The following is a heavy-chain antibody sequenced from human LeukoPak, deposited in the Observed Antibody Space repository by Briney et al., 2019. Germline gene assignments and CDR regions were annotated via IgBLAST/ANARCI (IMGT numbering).Heavy chain of an antibody. J-gene: IGHJ4*02. D-gene: IGHD1-26*01. CDR1: GYTFTSYG. V-gene: IGHV1-18*01. CDR3: ARDRSQIVGANPSDY. CDR2: ISAYNGNT. Sequence: ASVKVSCKASGYTFTSYGISWVRQAPGQGLEWTGWISAYNGNTNYAQKLQGRVTMTTDTSTSTACMELRSLRSDDTAVYYCARDRSQIVGANPSDYWGQGTLATVSS.